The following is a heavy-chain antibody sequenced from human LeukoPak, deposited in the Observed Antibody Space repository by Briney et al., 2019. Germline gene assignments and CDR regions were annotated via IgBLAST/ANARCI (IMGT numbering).Heavy chain of an antibody. D-gene: IGHD4-17*01. CDR1: GVSISSSSYY. CDR2: IYYSGST. CDR3: AREGDDYGDYVETL. Sequence: PSETLSLTCTVSGVSISSSSYYWGWIRQPPGKGLEWIGSIYYSGSTYYNPSLKSRVTISVDTSKNQFSLKLSSVTAADTAVYYCAREGDDYGDYVETLWGQGTLVTVSS. J-gene: IGHJ4*02. V-gene: IGHV4-39*02.